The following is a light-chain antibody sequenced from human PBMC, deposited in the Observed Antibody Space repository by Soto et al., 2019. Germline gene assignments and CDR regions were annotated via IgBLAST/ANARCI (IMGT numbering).Light chain of an antibody. CDR1: SSDVGGYTY. CDR2: EVS. V-gene: IGLV2-14*01. CDR3: TSYTSRRSVV. Sequence: QPASVSGSPGQSITISCTGTSSDVGGYTYVSWYQQHPGKAPKLMIFEVSNRPSGVSHRFSGSKSGNTASLTISGLQAEDEGDYYCTSYTSRRSVVFGGGTKVTVL. J-gene: IGLJ2*01.